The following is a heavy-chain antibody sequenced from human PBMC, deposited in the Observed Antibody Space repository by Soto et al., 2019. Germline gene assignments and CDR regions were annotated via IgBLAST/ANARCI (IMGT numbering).Heavy chain of an antibody. V-gene: IGHV4-61*01. CDR2: IYYSGNT. CDR3: ARDFWGTYRRDAFDI. D-gene: IGHD3-16*02. J-gene: IGHJ3*02. Sequence: QVQLQESGPGLVKPSETLSLTCTVSGDSVSSGSYYWSWIRQPPGKGLEWIGYIYYSGNTNYNPSLNSRITISLDTSKNQFSLKLSSVTAADTAVYYCARDFWGTYRRDAFDIWGQGTMVTVSS. CDR1: GDSVSSGSYY.